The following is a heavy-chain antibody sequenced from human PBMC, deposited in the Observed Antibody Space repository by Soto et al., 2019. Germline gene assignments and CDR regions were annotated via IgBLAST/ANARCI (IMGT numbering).Heavy chain of an antibody. CDR3: ARLDMDV. V-gene: IGHV4-39*01. Sequence: PSETLSLTCTFSGGSISSSSYYWGWIRQPPGKGLEWIGSIYYSGSTYYNPSLKSRVTISVDTSKNQSSLKLSSVTAADTAVYYCARLDMDVWGQGTTVTVSS. CDR1: GGSISSSSYY. CDR2: IYYSGST. J-gene: IGHJ6*02.